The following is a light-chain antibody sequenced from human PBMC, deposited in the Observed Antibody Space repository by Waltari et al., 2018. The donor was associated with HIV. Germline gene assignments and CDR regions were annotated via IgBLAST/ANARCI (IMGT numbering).Light chain of an antibody. V-gene: IGLV3-19*01. Sequence: SSELTQDPAVSVALGQTVRITCQGDSLSFSYATWYQQKPGQAPFLLVYGQNNRPPGIPDRFSGSSSGNTASLTITGAQAEDEADYYCDSRDTSGNHVVFGGGTKVTVL. J-gene: IGLJ2*01. CDR1: SLSFSY. CDR2: GQN. CDR3: DSRDTSGNHVV.